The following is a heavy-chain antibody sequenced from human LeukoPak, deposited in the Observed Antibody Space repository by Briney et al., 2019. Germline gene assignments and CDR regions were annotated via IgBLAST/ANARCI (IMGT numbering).Heavy chain of an antibody. CDR3: ASFYQAYYFDY. V-gene: IGHV4-30-4*01. D-gene: IGHD2-21*01. J-gene: IGHJ4*02. CDR1: GGSIRSGDFY. CDR2: IYYSGST. Sequence: SETLSLTCTVSGGSIRSGDFYWSWIRQPPGKGLEWIGYIYYSGSTYYNPSLKSRVTISVDTSKNQFSLKLSSVTAADTAVYYCASFYQAYYFDYRGQGTLVTVSS.